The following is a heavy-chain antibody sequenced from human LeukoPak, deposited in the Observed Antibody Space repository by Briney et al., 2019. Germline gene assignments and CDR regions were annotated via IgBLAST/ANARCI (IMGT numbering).Heavy chain of an antibody. J-gene: IGHJ4*02. D-gene: IGHD2-15*01. CDR3: AKDSAACGYCGGGSCSLCGFDY. Sequence: QSGGSLRLSCAASEFIFTSYAMSWVRQAPGKGLEWVAGISGSGGSTYYAASVKGRFTISKDNSDTLYLQMNSLSAEDTAVYYCAKDSAACGYCGGGSCSLCGFDYWGQGTLVTVPS. V-gene: IGHV3-23*01. CDR2: ISGSGGST. CDR1: EFIFTSYA.